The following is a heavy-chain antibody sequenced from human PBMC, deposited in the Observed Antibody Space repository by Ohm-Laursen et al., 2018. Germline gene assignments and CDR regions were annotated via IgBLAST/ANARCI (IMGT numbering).Heavy chain of an antibody. CDR3: ARDRTGDYAFDI. D-gene: IGHD7-27*01. Sequence: TLSLTCTVSGGSISSGGYYWSWIRQHPGKGLERIGYIYYSGSTYYNPSLKSRVTISVDTSKNQFSLKLSSVTAADTAVYYCARDRTGDYAFDIWGQGTMVTVSS. CDR2: IYYSGST. V-gene: IGHV4-31*03. J-gene: IGHJ3*02. CDR1: GGSISSGGYY.